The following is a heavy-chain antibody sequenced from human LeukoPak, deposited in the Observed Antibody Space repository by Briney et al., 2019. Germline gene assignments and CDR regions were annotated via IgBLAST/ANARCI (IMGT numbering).Heavy chain of an antibody. J-gene: IGHJ4*02. CDR2: IRSKAYGGTT. V-gene: IGHV3-49*04. Sequence: RSLRLSCTASGFTFGDYAMSWVRQAPGKGLEWVGFIRSKAYGGTTESAASVKGRFTISRDDSKSIAYLQMNSLKTEDTAVYYCTRIWFGESHFDYWGQGTLVTVSS. CDR1: GFTFGDYA. CDR3: TRIWFGESHFDY. D-gene: IGHD3-10*01.